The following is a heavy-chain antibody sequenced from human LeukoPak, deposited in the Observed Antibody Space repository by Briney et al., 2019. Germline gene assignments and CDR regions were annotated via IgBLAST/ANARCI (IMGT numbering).Heavy chain of an antibody. CDR2: IWYDGSNK. V-gene: IGHV3-33*01. J-gene: IGHJ4*02. Sequence: GGSLRLSCAASGFTFSNYGMHWVRQAPGKGLEWVALIWYDGSNKYYADSVRGRFTISRDNSKNTLYLQMESLRVEDTAVYYCARAGVGAIYYFDYWGQGTLVTVSS. CDR3: ARAGVGAIYYFDY. D-gene: IGHD1-26*01. CDR1: GFTFSNYG.